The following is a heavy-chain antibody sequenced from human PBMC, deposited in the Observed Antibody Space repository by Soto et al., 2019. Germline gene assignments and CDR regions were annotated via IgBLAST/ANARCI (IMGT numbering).Heavy chain of an antibody. Sequence: DVQLVESGGGLVQPGGSLRLSCAASGFTFSSYWMSWVRQAPGKGLEWVANIKQDGSEKYYVDSVNGRFTISRDNAKNSLYVQLNSLRAEDTAVYYCAREKRANGYFDYWGQGTLVTVSS. V-gene: IGHV3-7*01. D-gene: IGHD6-25*01. CDR3: AREKRANGYFDY. J-gene: IGHJ4*02. CDR1: GFTFSSYW. CDR2: IKQDGSEK.